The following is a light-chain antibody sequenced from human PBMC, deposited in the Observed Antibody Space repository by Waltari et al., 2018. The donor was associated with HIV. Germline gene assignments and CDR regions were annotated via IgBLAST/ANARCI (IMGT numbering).Light chain of an antibody. CDR2: AAS. Sequence: PSSLSASVGDRVIITCRASQSISPYVNWYQQTPGSAPKLLIRAASSLQGGVPSRFSGSGSGTDFSLTISSLQSEDFATYYCQQSYGTPLTFGGGTRVEIK. V-gene: IGKV1-39*01. CDR1: QSISPY. CDR3: QQSYGTPLT. J-gene: IGKJ4*01.